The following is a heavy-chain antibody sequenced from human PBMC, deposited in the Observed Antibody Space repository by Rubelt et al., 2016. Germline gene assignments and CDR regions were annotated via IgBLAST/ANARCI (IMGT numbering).Heavy chain of an antibody. CDR2: IHYSGST. J-gene: IGHJ5*01. CDR1: GGSISSYY. V-gene: IGHV4-59*01. CDR3: ASGARCCSSSSCPWWIDS. D-gene: IGHD2-2*01. Sequence: QVQLQESGPGLVKASETLSLTCTVSGGSISSYYWSWIRQPPGKGPEWIGYIHYSGSTNYNPSLKSRVTISADTSKNQFSLQLSAGTVADTAVDFCASGARCCSSSSCPWWIDSWGQGTLVTVSS.